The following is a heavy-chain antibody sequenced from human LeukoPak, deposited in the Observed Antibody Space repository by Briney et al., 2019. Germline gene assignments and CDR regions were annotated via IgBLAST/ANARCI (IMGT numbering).Heavy chain of an antibody. CDR2: ISAYNGNT. J-gene: IGHJ4*02. Sequence: VASVKVSCKASGYTFTSYGISWVRQAPGQGLEWMGWISAYNGNTNYAQKLQGRVTMTRDTSASTVYMELSSLRSEDTAVYYCARDSTPDVLRFLEWLLAPFDYWGQGTLVTVSS. V-gene: IGHV1-18*01. D-gene: IGHD3-3*01. CDR1: GYTFTSYG. CDR3: ARDSTPDVLRFLEWLLAPFDY.